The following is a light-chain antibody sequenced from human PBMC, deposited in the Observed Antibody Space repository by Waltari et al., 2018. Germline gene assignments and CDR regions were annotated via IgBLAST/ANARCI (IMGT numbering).Light chain of an antibody. CDR3: QQHYSPPQT. Sequence: DIVMTQSPDSLAVSLGERATFNCKSSQSVLHSSNNKNYLAWYKQKPGQPPQRRIRWASTRESVVPDRFSGRGSGTDFTLTISSLQAEDVAVYYCQQHYSPPQTFGQGTKVEIK. V-gene: IGKV4-1*01. CDR2: WAS. CDR1: QSVLHSSNNKNY. J-gene: IGKJ1*01.